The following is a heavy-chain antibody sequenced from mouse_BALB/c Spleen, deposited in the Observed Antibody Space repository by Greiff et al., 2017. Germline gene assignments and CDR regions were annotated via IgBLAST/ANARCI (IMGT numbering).Heavy chain of an antibody. J-gene: IGHJ4*01. CDR2: IDPSDSET. CDR3: ASLGGGNYVLYAMDY. CDR1: GYSFTSYW. V-gene: IGHV1S126*01. Sequence: VQLQQSGPQLVRPGASVKISCKASGYSFTSYWMHWVKQRPGQGLEWIGMIDPSDSETRLNQKFKDKATLTVDKSSSTAYMQLSSPTSEDSAVYYCASLGGGNYVLYAMDYWGQGTSVTVSS. D-gene: IGHD2-1*01.